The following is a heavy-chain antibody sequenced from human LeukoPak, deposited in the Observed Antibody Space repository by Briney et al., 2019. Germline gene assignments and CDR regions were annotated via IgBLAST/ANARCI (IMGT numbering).Heavy chain of an antibody. CDR1: GFTFSSYS. D-gene: IGHD3-22*01. CDR2: ISSSSSYI. Sequence: GGSLRLSCAAYGFTFSSYSMNWVRQAPGKGLEWVSSISSSSSYIYYADSVKGRFTISRDNAKNSLYLQMNSLRAEDTAVYYCARREDSSGYNFDYWGQGTLVTVSS. V-gene: IGHV3-21*01. J-gene: IGHJ4*02. CDR3: ARREDSSGYNFDY.